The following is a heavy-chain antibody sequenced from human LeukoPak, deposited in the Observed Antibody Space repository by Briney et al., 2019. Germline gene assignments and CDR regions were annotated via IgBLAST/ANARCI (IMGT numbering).Heavy chain of an antibody. CDR1: GFTFSSYA. J-gene: IGHJ4*02. Sequence: PGGSLRLSCAASGFTFSSYAMRWVRQAPGKGLEWVAVISYDGSNKYYADSVKGRFTISRDNSKNTLYLQMNSLRAEDTAVYYCARDIRITMVRGVSDYWGQGTLVTVSS. CDR2: ISYDGSNK. CDR3: ARDIRITMVRGVSDY. D-gene: IGHD3-10*01. V-gene: IGHV3-30-3*01.